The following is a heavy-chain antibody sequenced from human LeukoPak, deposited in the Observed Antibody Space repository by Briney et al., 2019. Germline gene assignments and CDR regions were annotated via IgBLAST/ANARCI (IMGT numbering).Heavy chain of an antibody. CDR3: ARGGGDSGSYFDL. J-gene: IGHJ2*01. D-gene: IGHD4-17*01. CDR2: INHSGST. V-gene: IGHV4-34*01. Sequence: PSETLSLTCAVHVGSFSDYYWTWIRQPPGKGLEWIGEINHSGSTNYNPSLKSRLTISVDTSKNQFSLRLSSVTAADTAVYYCARGGGDSGSYFDLWGRGTRVTVSS. CDR1: VGSFSDYY.